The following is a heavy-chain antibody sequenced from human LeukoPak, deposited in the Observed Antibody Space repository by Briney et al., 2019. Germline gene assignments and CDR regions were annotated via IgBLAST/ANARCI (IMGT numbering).Heavy chain of an antibody. Sequence: SETLSLTCTVSGGSISNRDYYWGWIRQSPGKGLEWIGLIHNNGATYYNPSLKSRVTISVDTSKNQFSLKLSSVTAADTAVYYCARIYSSNWYSGWFDPWGQGTLVTVSS. CDR2: IHNNGAT. J-gene: IGHJ5*02. D-gene: IGHD6-13*01. CDR1: GGSISNRDYY. V-gene: IGHV4-39*07. CDR3: ARIYSSNWYSGWFDP.